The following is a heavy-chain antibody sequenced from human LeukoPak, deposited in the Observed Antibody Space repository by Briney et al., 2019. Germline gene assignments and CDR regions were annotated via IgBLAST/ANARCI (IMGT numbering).Heavy chain of an antibody. J-gene: IGHJ3*02. CDR3: ARVPDDSSVVFDI. V-gene: IGHV4-59*01. Sequence: SETLSLTCTVSGGSISSYYWSWIRQPPGKGLEWIGYIYYSGSTNYNPSLKSRVTISVDTSKNQFSLKLSSVTAADTAVYYCARVPDDSSVVFDIWGQGTMVTVSS. CDR1: GGSISSYY. CDR2: IYYSGST. D-gene: IGHD3-22*01.